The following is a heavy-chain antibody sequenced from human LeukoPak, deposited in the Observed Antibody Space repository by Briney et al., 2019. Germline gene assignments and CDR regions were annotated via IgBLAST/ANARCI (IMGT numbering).Heavy chain of an antibody. CDR3: AREQVTTSADAFDI. CDR1: GFTFSSYS. J-gene: IGHJ3*02. CDR2: ISSSSSYI. D-gene: IGHD4-17*01. Sequence: GGSLRLSCAASGFTFSSYSMNWVRQAPGKGLEWVSSISSSSSYIYYADSVKGRFTISRDNAKNSLYLQMNSLRAEDTAVYYCAREQVTTSADAFDIWGQGTMVTVSS. V-gene: IGHV3-21*01.